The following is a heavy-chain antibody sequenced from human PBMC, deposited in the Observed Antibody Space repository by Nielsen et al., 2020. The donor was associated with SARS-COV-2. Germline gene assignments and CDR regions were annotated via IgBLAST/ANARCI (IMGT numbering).Heavy chain of an antibody. CDR1: GYTFTSYY. Sequence: ASVKVSCKASGYTFTSYYMHWVRQAPGQGLEWMGIINPSGGSTSYAQKFQGRVTMTRDTSTSTVYMELSSLRSEDTAVYYCAGYNSSSWSRGYYYYGMDVWGQGTTVTVSS. J-gene: IGHJ6*02. CDR2: INPSGGST. D-gene: IGHD6-13*01. V-gene: IGHV1-46*01. CDR3: AGYNSSSWSRGYYYYGMDV.